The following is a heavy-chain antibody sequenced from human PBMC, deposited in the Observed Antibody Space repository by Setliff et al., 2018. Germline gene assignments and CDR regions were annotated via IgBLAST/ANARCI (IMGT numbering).Heavy chain of an antibody. CDR3: AKDTHYYASSGYYCFDY. CDR1: GFTFSSYG. Sequence: GGSLRLSCAASGFTFSSYGMHWVRQAPGKGLEWVAFIWYDGSDKYYADSVKGRFTISRDNSRNTLYLQMSSLRGEDTGVYYCAKDTHYYASSGYYCFDYWGQGTLVTVSS. CDR2: IWYDGSDK. J-gene: IGHJ4*02. D-gene: IGHD3-22*01. V-gene: IGHV3-30*02.